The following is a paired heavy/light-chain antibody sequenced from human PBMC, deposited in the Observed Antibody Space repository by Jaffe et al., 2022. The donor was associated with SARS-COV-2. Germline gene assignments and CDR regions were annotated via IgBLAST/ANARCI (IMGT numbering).Heavy chain of an antibody. D-gene: IGHD3-22*01. J-gene: IGHJ4*02. Sequence: EVQLVESGGGLVQPGGSLRLSCAVSGFTFSNYWMHWVRQAPGKGLMWLSRIDNDGRSTNYADSVKGRFTISRDNAKNTLYLQMSSLRAEDTAVYYCVRDGQYYYDVSKSPPDYWGQGALVTVSS. V-gene: IGHV3-74*01. CDR1: GFTFSNYW. CDR2: IDNDGRST. CDR3: VRDGQYYYDVSKSPPDY.
Light chain of an antibody. CDR2: DVD. J-gene: IGLJ1*01. Sequence: QSALTQPASVSGSPGQSITISCTGTSSDVGSYNYVSWYQQHPGKAPKLIIYDVDYRPSGVSNRFSGSKSANTASLTISGLQAEDEADYYCSSYTSSSAPYVFGTGTKVTVL. CDR1: SSDVGSYNY. V-gene: IGLV2-14*03. CDR3: SSYTSSSAPYV.